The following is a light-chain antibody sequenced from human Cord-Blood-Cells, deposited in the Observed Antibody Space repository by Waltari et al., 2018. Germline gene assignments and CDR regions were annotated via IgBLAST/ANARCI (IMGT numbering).Light chain of an antibody. Sequence: IQLTQSPSSLSASVGDRVTITCRASQGISSYLAWYQQKPGKAPKLLIYAASHLQSVVPSRFSGSGSGTDFTLTISSLQPEDFATYYCQQLNSYPTFGQGTKVEIK. V-gene: IGKV1-9*01. J-gene: IGKJ1*01. CDR1: QGISSY. CDR2: AAS. CDR3: QQLNSYPT.